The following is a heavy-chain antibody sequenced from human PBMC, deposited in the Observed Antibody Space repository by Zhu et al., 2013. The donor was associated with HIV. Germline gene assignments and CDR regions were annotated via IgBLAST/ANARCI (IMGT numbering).Heavy chain of an antibody. CDR2: IDPNRGGT. Sequence: QVQLVQSGAEVKKPGASVKVSCKASGYTFTGCYIHWVRQAPGQGLEWVGWIDPNRGGTNYAQKFQGRVTMTRDTSINTAYMELSRLTSDDTAVYYCARTGRGYSSDWSFMLDRVGHYGMDIWGQGTTVTVS. J-gene: IGHJ6*02. CDR1: GYTFTGCY. CDR3: ARTGRGYSSDWSFMLDRVGHYGMDI. V-gene: IGHV1-2*02. D-gene: IGHD5-12*01.